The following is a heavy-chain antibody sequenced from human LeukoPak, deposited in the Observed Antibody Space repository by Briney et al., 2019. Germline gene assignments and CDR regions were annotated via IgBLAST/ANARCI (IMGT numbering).Heavy chain of an antibody. D-gene: IGHD2-15*01. J-gene: IGHJ4*02. CDR3: ARDGPYCSGGSCYPDY. Sequence: GGSLRLSCAASGFTYSSYSMHWVRQAPGKGLEWVSAISSSSSFIYYADSMKGRFTISRDNAKNSLYLQMNSLRAEDTAVYYCARDGPYCSGGSCYPDYWGQGTLVTVSS. V-gene: IGHV3-21*01. CDR1: GFTYSSYS. CDR2: ISSSSSFI.